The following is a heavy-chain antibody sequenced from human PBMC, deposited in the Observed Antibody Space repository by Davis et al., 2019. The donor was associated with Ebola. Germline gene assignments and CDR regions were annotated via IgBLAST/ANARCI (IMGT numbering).Heavy chain of an antibody. J-gene: IGHJ4*02. CDR2: IYSGGST. CDR1: GFTFSSYA. D-gene: IGHD3-3*01. V-gene: IGHV3-66*01. CDR3: AREPSRFLEWLLSY. Sequence: PGGSLRLSCAASGFTFSSYAMSWVRQAPGKGLEWVSVIYSGGSTYYADSVKGRFTISRDNSKNTLYLQMNSLRAEDTAVYYCAREPSRFLEWLLSYWGQGTLVTVSS.